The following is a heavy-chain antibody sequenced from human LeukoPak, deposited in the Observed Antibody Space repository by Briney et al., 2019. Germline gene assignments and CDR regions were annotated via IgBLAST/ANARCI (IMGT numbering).Heavy chain of an antibody. CDR1: GFTVSSNY. CDR2: IYSGGTT. Sequence: GGSLRLSCAASGFTVSSNYMSWVRQAPGKGLEWVSIIYSGGTTYYADSVKGRFTISRDNAKNSLYLQMNSLRAEDTAVYYCAGVLRFFDYWGQGTLVSVSS. D-gene: IGHD3-3*01. V-gene: IGHV3-66*01. J-gene: IGHJ4*02. CDR3: AGVLRFFDY.